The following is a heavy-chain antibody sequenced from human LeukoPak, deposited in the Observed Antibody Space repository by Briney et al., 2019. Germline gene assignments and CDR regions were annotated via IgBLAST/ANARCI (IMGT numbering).Heavy chain of an antibody. CDR1: KFTFSNYW. CDR2: INIDGSHT. V-gene: IGHV3-7*01. CDR3: AELGITMIGGV. Sequence: GGSLRLSCAGSKFTFSNYWMTWVRQAPGKGLERLANINIDGSHTYHIDSVKGRFTISRDNAKNSLYLQMNSLRAEDTAVYYCAELGITMIGGVWGKGTTVTISS. D-gene: IGHD3-10*02. J-gene: IGHJ6*04.